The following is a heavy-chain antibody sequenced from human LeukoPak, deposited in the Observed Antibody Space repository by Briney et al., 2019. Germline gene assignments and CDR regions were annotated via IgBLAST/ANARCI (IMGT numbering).Heavy chain of an antibody. J-gene: IGHJ4*02. CDR1: GYIFTGYY. CDR3: ARGTGEGYTYGRYYFDY. V-gene: IGHV1-2*03. D-gene: IGHD5-18*01. CDR2: INPNSGDT. Sequence: LGASVKVSCKASGYIFTGYYMHWVRQAPGQGLEWMGWINPNSGDTNYAQKFQGRVTMTRDTSITTAYMELSRLRSDDTAVYYCARGTGEGYTYGRYYFDYWGQGTLVTVSS.